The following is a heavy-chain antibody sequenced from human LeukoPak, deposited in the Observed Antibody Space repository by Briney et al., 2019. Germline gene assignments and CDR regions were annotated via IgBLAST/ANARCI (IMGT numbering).Heavy chain of an antibody. V-gene: IGHV4-34*01. CDR3: ARESSGWGQYYFDY. Sequence: SETLSLTCAVYGGSFSGYYWSWIRQPPGKGLEWIGEINHSGSTNYNPSLKSRVTISVDTSKNQFSLKLSSVTAADTAVYYCARESSGWGQYYFDYWGQGTLVTVSS. D-gene: IGHD6-19*01. J-gene: IGHJ4*02. CDR1: GGSFSGYY. CDR2: INHSGST.